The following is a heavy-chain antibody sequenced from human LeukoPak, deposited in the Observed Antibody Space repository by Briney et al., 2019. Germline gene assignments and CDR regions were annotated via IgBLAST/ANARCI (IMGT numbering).Heavy chain of an antibody. D-gene: IGHD6-19*01. Sequence: ASVKVPCKASGYTFTGYYMHWVRQAPGQGLEWMGWINPNSGGTNYAQKFQGRVTMTRDTSISTAYMELSRLRSDDTAVYYCARSVGLAGYYFDYWGQGTLVTVSS. V-gene: IGHV1-2*02. CDR2: INPNSGGT. CDR1: GYTFTGYY. CDR3: ARSVGLAGYYFDY. J-gene: IGHJ4*02.